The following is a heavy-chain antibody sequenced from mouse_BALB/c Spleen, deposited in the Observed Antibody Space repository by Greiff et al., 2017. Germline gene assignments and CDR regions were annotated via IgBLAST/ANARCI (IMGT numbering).Heavy chain of an antibody. CDR2: IDPSDSYT. Sequence: QVQLQQPGAELVKPGASVKLSCKASGYTFTSYWMHWVKQRPGQGLEWIGEIDPSDSYTNYNQKFKGKATLTVDKSSSTAYMQLSSLTSEDSAVYYCAREAAHYFDYWGQGTTLTVSS. J-gene: IGHJ2*01. CDR1: GYTFTSYW. CDR3: AREAAHYFDY. V-gene: IGHV1-69*02.